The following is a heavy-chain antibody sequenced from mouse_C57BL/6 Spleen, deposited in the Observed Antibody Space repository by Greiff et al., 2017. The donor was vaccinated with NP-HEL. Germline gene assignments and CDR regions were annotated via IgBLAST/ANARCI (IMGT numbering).Heavy chain of an antibody. Sequence: EVQGVESGGGLVKPGGSLKLSCAASGFTFSSYAMSWVRQTPEKRLEWVATISDGGSYTYYPDNVKGRFTISRDNAKNNLYLQMSHLKSEGTAMYYCARRAVDYWGQRTSVTVSS. CDR3: ARRAVDY. V-gene: IGHV5-4*03. CDR2: ISDGGSYT. CDR1: GFTFSSYA. J-gene: IGHJ4*01.